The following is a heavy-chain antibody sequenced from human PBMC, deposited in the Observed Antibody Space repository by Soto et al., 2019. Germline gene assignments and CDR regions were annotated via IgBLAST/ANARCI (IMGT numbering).Heavy chain of an antibody. V-gene: IGHV1-2*02. CDR3: ARDQSPSSGWPGMDV. CDR2: INPNSGDI. J-gene: IGHJ6*02. Sequence: QVQLVQSGAEVKKPGASVKVSCKASGYTFTDYYMHWVRQAPGQGLEWMGWINPNSGDINYAQKFQGRVTMTRDTSISTAYMELNRLRSDDTAVYYCARDQSPSSGWPGMDVWGQGTTVTVSS. D-gene: IGHD6-19*01. CDR1: GYTFTDYY.